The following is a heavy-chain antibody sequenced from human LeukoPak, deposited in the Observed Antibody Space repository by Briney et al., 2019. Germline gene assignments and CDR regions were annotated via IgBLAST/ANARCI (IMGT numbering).Heavy chain of an antibody. Sequence: GASVNVSCKASGYTFTSSAMHSVRQAPGQRLEWVGWIYDVNGNTKYSQKFQGRVTITTDTSASTAYMELNSQRSEDTAEDYCARDSVPGPYSYGNYGYNDYWGQRTLVTFSS. CDR2: IYDVNGNT. J-gene: IGHJ4*02. CDR1: GYTFTSSA. V-gene: IGHV1-3*01. D-gene: IGHD5-18*01. CDR3: ARDSVPGPYSYGNYGYNDY.